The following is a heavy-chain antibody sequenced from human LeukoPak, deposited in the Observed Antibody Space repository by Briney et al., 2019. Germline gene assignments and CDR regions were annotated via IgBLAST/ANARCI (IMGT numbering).Heavy chain of an antibody. J-gene: IGHJ6*02. V-gene: IGHV1-46*01. Sequence: ASVKVSCKASGYTFTSYYMHWVRQAPGQGLEWVGIINPSGGSTSYAQKFQGRVTMTRDTSTSTVYMELSSLRSEDTAVYYCARGGVAVARYYYYGMDVWGQGTTVTVSS. CDR1: GYTFTSYY. CDR3: ARGGVAVARYYYYGMDV. D-gene: IGHD6-19*01. CDR2: INPSGGST.